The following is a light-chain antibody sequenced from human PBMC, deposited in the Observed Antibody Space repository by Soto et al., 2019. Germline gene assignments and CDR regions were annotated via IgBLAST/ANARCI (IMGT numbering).Light chain of an antibody. CDR3: SSYAGSNNFGVV. Sequence: QSVLTQPPSASGSPGQSVTISCTGTSSDVGGYNYVSWYQQHPGKAPKLMIYEVSKRPSGVPDRFSGSKSGNTASLTVSALQAEDEADYYCSSYAGSNNFGVVFGGGTQLTVL. J-gene: IGLJ2*01. V-gene: IGLV2-8*01. CDR1: SSDVGGYNY. CDR2: EVS.